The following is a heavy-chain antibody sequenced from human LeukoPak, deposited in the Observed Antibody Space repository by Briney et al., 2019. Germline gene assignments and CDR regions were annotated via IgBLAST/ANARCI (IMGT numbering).Heavy chain of an antibody. Sequence: GGSLRLSCAASGFTFSSYSMNWVRQASGKGLEWVGRIRSKANSYATAYAASVKGRFTISRDDSKNTAYLQMNSLKTEDTAVYYCIRPGIADRIGDYYYYYMDVWGKGTTVTVSS. CDR3: IRPGIADRIGDYYYYYMDV. J-gene: IGHJ6*03. D-gene: IGHD6-13*01. CDR2: IRSKANSYAT. CDR1: GFTFSSYS. V-gene: IGHV3-73*01.